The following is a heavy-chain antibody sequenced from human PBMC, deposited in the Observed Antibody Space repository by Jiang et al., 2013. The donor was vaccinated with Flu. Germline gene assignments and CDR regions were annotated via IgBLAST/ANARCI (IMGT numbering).Heavy chain of an antibody. Sequence: YNDYAVSVRSRITINPDTSKNQVSLQLNSVTPEDSAVYYCAKGSYYDSSNYYYGMDVWGQGTTVTVSS. D-gene: IGHD3-22*01. J-gene: IGHJ6*02. CDR2: YN. CDR3: AKGSYYDSSNYYYGMDV. V-gene: IGHV6-1*01.